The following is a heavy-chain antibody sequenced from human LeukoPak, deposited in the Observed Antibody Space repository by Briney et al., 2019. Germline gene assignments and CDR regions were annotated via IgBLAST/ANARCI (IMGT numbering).Heavy chain of an antibody. CDR3: AKGAYDYIEIAYFDY. J-gene: IGHJ4*02. V-gene: IGHV3-23*01. Sequence: GGSLRLSCVASVNSFNNYTMCCGRAALGEGLGWVSLIIGSSGSTFYADSVKGRFTISRDKSKNTLYLQMNSLRAEDTAVYYCAKGAYDYIEIAYFDYWGQGSLVTVSS. CDR1: VNSFNNYT. D-gene: IGHD5-12*01. CDR2: IIGSSGST.